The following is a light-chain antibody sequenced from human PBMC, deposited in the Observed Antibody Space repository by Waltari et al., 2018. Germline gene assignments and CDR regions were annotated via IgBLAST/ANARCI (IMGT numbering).Light chain of an antibody. CDR2: GAS. CDR1: QSIITM. J-gene: IGKJ2*01. V-gene: IGKV3-15*01. CDR3: QQYNDWPYT. Sequence: EIVMTQSPATLAVSPGERATLSCRASQSIITMLAWYQQKPGQAPRFLIYGASTRAPGIPARFSGSGSGTEYTLTISSLQSEDFAVYYCQQYNDWPYTFGQGTKLEIK.